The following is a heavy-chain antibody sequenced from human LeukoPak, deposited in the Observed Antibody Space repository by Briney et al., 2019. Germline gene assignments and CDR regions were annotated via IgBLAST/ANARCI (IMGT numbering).Heavy chain of an antibody. CDR2: INWNGGST. CDR1: GFTFDDYG. V-gene: IGHV3-20*01. D-gene: IGHD3-10*01. CDR3: ARDFGITMVRGVMDYYYGMDV. Sequence: GGSLRLSCAASGFTFDDYGMSWVRQAPGKGLEWVSGINWNGGSTGYADSVKGRFTISRDNAKNSLYLQMNSLRAEDTALYHCARDFGITMVRGVMDYYYGMDVWGRGTTVTVSS. J-gene: IGHJ6*02.